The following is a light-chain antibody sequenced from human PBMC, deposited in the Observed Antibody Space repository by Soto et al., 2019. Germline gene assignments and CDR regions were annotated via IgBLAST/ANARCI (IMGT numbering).Light chain of an antibody. CDR2: EVS. CDR3: GTWDSRLSAVV. CDR1: SSDVGGYNY. Sequence: QSALTQPASVSGSPGQSITISCTGTSSDVGGYNYVSWYQQHPGKAPKLIIYEVSNRPSGVSNRFSGSKSGNTASLTISGLQAEDEADYYCGTWDSRLSAVVFGGGTKLTVL. V-gene: IGLV2-14*01. J-gene: IGLJ2*01.